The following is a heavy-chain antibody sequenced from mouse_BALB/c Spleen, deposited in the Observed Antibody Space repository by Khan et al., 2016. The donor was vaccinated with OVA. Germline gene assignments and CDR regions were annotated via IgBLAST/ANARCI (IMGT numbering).Heavy chain of an antibody. Sequence: IQLVQSGPDLKKPGETVKISCKASGYTFTNYGINWVKQAPGKGLKWMGLIYTYTGAPNYADAFKGRFAFSLETSASTAYLQLNNLKNADTATYYCARGERRAMDYWGQGTSVTVSS. CDR3: ARGERRAMDY. CDR1: GYTFTNYG. J-gene: IGHJ4*01. V-gene: IGHV9-3-1*01. CDR2: IYTYTGAP.